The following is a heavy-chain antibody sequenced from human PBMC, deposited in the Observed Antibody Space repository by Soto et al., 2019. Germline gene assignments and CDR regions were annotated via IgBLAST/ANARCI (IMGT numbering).Heavy chain of an antibody. Sequence: GASVKVSCKASGYPFTGYYMHWVRQAPGQGLEWMGWINPNSGGTNYAQKFQGWVTMTRDTSISTAYMELSRLRSDDTAVYYCARTILLWFGEPSHGMDVWGQGTTVTVSS. CDR2: INPNSGGT. CDR3: ARTILLWFGEPSHGMDV. D-gene: IGHD3-10*01. CDR1: GYPFTGYY. V-gene: IGHV1-2*04. J-gene: IGHJ6*02.